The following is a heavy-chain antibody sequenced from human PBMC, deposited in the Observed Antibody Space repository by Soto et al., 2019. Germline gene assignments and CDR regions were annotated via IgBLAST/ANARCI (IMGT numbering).Heavy chain of an antibody. CDR1: GGSISSSSYY. V-gene: IGHV4-39*01. D-gene: IGHD6-19*01. CDR3: ARQRIAVAGFPFDY. Sequence: SETLSLTCTVSGGSISSSSYYWGWIRQPPGKGLEWIGSIYYSGSTYYNPSLKSRVTISVDTSKNQFSLKLNSVTAADTAVYYCARQRIAVAGFPFDYWGQGTLVTVSS. CDR2: IYYSGST. J-gene: IGHJ4*02.